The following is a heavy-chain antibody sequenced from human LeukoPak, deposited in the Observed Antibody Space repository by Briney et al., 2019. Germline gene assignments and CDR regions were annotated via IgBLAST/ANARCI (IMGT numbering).Heavy chain of an antibody. D-gene: IGHD3-3*01. J-gene: IGHJ4*02. Sequence: SETLSLTCTVSGVSISNSHWSWIRQPAGKGLDWIGRIYSSGSTNYDPSLESRVTISVGTSKNRFSLKLSSVTAADTAVYYCASQGRSDFWSAYLAPFDYWGQGTLVTVSS. V-gene: IGHV4-4*07. CDR3: ASQGRSDFWSAYLAPFDY. CDR1: GVSISNSH. CDR2: IYSSGST.